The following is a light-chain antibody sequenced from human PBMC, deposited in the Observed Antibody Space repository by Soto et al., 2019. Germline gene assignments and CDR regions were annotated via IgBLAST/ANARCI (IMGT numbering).Light chain of an antibody. CDR3: QHYNSYSEA. Sequence: DIQMTQSPSTLSGSVGDRVTITCRASQTISSWLAWYQQKPGKAPKLLIYKASTLKSGVPSRFSGSGSGTELTLTISSLQPDDCETYDGQHYNSYSEAFGQGTKVDIK. V-gene: IGKV1-5*03. CDR2: KAS. CDR1: QTISSW. J-gene: IGKJ1*01.